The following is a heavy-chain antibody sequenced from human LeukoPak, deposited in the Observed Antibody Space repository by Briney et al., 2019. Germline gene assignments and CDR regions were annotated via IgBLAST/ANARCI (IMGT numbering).Heavy chain of an antibody. Sequence: GGSLRLSCAASGFTFSSYSMNWVRQAPGKGLEWVSYISSGSSTKYYADSVKGRFTISRDNGKNSLYLQMNSLRAEDTAVYYCASLITGTTLDLDYWGQGTLVTVSS. V-gene: IGHV3-48*04. D-gene: IGHD1-20*01. J-gene: IGHJ4*02. CDR1: GFTFSSYS. CDR2: ISSGSSTK. CDR3: ASLITGTTLDLDY.